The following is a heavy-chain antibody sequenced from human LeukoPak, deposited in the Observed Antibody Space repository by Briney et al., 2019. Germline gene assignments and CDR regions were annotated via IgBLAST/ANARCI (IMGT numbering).Heavy chain of an antibody. CDR3: ARIAVAGSGDY. CDR1: GFTFSSYS. CDR2: ISSSSSYI. D-gene: IGHD6-19*01. J-gene: IGHJ4*02. V-gene: IGHV3-21*01. Sequence: GGSLRLSCAASGFTFSSYSMNWVRQSPGKGLEWVSSISSSSSYIYYADSVKGRFTISRDNAKNSLYLQMNSLRAEDTAVYYCARIAVAGSGDYWGQGTLVTVSS.